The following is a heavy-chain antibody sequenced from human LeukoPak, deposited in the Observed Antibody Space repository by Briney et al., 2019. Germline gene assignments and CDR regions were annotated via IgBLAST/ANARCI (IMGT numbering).Heavy chain of an antibody. J-gene: IGHJ4*02. D-gene: IGHD4-17*01. CDR2: IRSKAKNYAT. CDR1: GFSFSGSA. V-gene: IGHV3-73*01. Sequence: QAGGSLKLSCAASGFSFSGSAMHWVRQASGKGLEWVGRIRSKAKNYATAYAASVKGRSTISRDDSKNTAYLQMNSLKTEDTAVYFCTRPSDGDYVGFDYWGQGTLVTVSS. CDR3: TRPSDGDYVGFDY.